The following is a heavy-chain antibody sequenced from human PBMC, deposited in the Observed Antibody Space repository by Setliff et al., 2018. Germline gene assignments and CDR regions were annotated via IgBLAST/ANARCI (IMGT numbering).Heavy chain of an antibody. CDR3: AQTKGFVDGYLDP. Sequence: ASVKVSCKASGYIFTRYRITWVRQSPGQGLEWMGWINGNSGVTKYAQKFQGRVTMTSETSISIVYMDLTRLTSDDTAVYYCAQTKGFVDGYLDPWGQGTLVTVSS. D-gene: IGHD2-21*02. V-gene: IGHV1-2*02. CDR1: GYIFTRYR. CDR2: INGNSGVT. J-gene: IGHJ5*02.